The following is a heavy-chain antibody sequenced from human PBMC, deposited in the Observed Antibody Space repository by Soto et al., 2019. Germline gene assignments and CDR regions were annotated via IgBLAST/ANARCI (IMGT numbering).Heavy chain of an antibody. V-gene: IGHV4-39*01. Sequence: QLQLQESGPGLVKPSETLSLTCTVSGGSISSSSYYWGWIRQPPGKGLEWIGSIYYSGSTYYNPSLKSRVTISVDTSKNQFSLKLSSVTAADTAVYYCARQIGDRDFWSGSIEKKDYWGQGTLVTVSS. J-gene: IGHJ4*02. CDR1: GGSISSSSYY. CDR2: IYYSGST. D-gene: IGHD3-3*01. CDR3: ARQIGDRDFWSGSIEKKDY.